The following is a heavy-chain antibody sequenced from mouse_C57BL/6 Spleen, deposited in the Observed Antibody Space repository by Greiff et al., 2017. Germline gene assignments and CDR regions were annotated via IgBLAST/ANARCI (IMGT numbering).Heavy chain of an antibody. CDR3: ARQGTTVGDFDY. V-gene: IGHV5-6*01. CDR2: ISSGGSYT. CDR1: GFTFSSYG. D-gene: IGHD1-1*01. J-gene: IGHJ2*01. Sequence: EVQRVESGGDLVKPGGSLKLSCAASGFTFSSYGMSWVRQTPDKRLEWVATISSGGSYTYYPDSVKGRVTISRDNAKNTLYLQMSSLKSEDTAMYYCARQGTTVGDFDYWGQGTTLTVSS.